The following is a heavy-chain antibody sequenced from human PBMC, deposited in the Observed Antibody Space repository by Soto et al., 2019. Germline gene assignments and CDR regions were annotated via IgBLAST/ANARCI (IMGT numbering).Heavy chain of an antibody. CDR3: ARDFPYTKGGMDV. J-gene: IGHJ6*02. V-gene: IGHV4-59*01. CDR2: IYYSGST. Sequence: SETLSLTCTVSGGSISSYYWSWIRQPPGKGLKWIGYIYYSGSTNYNPSLKSRVTIPVDTSKNQFSLKLSSVTAADTAVYYCARDFPYTKGGMDVWGQGTTVTVSS. D-gene: IGHD2-8*01. CDR1: GGSISSYY.